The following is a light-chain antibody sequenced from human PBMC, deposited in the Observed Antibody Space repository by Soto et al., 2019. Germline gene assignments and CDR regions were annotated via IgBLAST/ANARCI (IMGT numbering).Light chain of an antibody. J-gene: IGLJ1*01. CDR3: CSCAGGYTIYV. Sequence: QSALTQPASVSGSPGQSITISCTGTSSDIGGYNSVSWYQQYPGKAPKLMIYDVTKRPSGVPDRFSGSKSGDTASLTISGLQADDEADYYCCSCAGGYTIYVFGTGTKLTVL. CDR1: SSDIGGYNS. CDR2: DVT. V-gene: IGLV2-11*01.